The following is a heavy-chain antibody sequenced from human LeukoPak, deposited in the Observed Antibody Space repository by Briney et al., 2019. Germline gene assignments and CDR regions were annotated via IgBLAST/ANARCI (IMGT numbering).Heavy chain of an antibody. CDR3: ARGRALNDY. CDR2: IKQDGSEI. CDR1: RLTFSTSW. Sequence: GGSLRLSCEASRLTFSTSWMSWVRQAPGKGLEWVASIKQDGSEISYVDSVKGRFTISRDNAKNSLYLQMNSLRDEDTAVYYCARGRALNDYWGQGTLVTVSS. J-gene: IGHJ4*02. V-gene: IGHV3-7*01.